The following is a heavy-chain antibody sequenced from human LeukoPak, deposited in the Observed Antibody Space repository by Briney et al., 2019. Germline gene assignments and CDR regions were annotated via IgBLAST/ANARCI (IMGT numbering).Heavy chain of an antibody. V-gene: IGHV4-34*01. Sequence: SETLSLTCAVYGGSFSGYYWSWIRQPPGKGLEWIGEINHSGSTNYNPSLKSRVTISVDTSKNQFSLKLSSVTAADTAVYYCARGPVWFGELPFGYWGQGTLVTVSS. CDR2: INHSGST. J-gene: IGHJ4*02. D-gene: IGHD3-10*01. CDR3: ARGPVWFGELPFGY. CDR1: GGSFSGYY.